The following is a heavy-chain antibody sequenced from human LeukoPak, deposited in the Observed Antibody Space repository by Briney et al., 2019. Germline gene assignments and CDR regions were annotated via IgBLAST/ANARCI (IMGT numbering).Heavy chain of an antibody. CDR1: GGSISSSDYY. J-gene: IGHJ4*02. CDR3: AREARFALPVVGYGDY. D-gene: IGHD6-19*01. Sequence: SETLSLTCTVSGGSISSSDYYWGWIRPPPGKGLEWNRPMFYNGATKSNPSLSSRVTMSIDTSKNQFSLELRSVTAADTAVYYCAREARFALPVVGYGDYWGQGTLVTLSS. CDR2: MFYNGAT. V-gene: IGHV4-39*07.